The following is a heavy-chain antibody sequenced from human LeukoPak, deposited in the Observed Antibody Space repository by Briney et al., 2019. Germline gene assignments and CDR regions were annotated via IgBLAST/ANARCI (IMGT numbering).Heavy chain of an antibody. CDR3: ARLTFGGVIGFDY. CDR1: GFTFSSYS. V-gene: IGHV3-21*01. J-gene: IGHJ4*02. Sequence: GGSLRLSCAASGFTFSSYSMNWVRQAPGKGLEWVSSISSSGSHMYYAGSVKGRFTISRDNAKNSLYLQMNSLRAEDTAVYYCARLTFGGVIGFDYWGQGTLVTVSS. D-gene: IGHD3-16*02. CDR2: ISSSGSHM.